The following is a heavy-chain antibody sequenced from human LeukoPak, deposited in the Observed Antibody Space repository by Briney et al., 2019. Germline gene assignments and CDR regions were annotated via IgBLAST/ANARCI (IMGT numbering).Heavy chain of an antibody. CDR3: ARDQVVPAAIGPGMVRSWFDP. D-gene: IGHD2-2*02. CDR2: IIPIFGTA. J-gene: IGHJ5*02. CDR1: GGTFSSYA. Sequence: GASVKVSCKASGGTFSSYAISWVRQAPGQGLEWMGGIIPIFGTANYAQKFQGRVTITADESTSTAYMELSSLRSEDTAVYYCARDQVVPAAIGPGMVRSWFDPWGQGTLDTVSS. V-gene: IGHV1-69*13.